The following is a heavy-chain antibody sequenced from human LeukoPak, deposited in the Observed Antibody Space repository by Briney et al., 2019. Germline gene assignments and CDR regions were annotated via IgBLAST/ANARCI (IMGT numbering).Heavy chain of an antibody. V-gene: IGHV3-30*17. CDR3: VREGQLWSDLDS. CDR1: GFTFSSYT. D-gene: IGHD5-18*01. CDR2: ISSDGSNT. Sequence: GRSLRLPCVGSGFTFSSYTIHWVRQAPGKGPQWVAVISSDGSNTYYADAVRGRFAISRDNSKNTVFLQMNGLRVEDTGVYFCVREGQLWSDLDSWGQGTLVIVSS. J-gene: IGHJ4*02.